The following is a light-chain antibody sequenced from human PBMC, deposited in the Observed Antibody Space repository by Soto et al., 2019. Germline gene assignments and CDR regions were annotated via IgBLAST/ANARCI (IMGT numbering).Light chain of an antibody. CDR3: QQYGSSPPYT. Sequence: EIVLTQSPGTLSLCPGERATLSCRASHSVSSSYLAWYQQKPGQAPRLLIYGASSRATGIPDRFSGSGSGTDFTLTISRLEPEDFAVYYCQQYGSSPPYTFGQGTKLEIK. CDR2: GAS. V-gene: IGKV3-20*01. CDR1: HSVSSSY. J-gene: IGKJ2*01.